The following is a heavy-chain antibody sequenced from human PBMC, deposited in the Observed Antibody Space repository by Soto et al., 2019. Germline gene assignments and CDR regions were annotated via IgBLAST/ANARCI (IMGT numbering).Heavy chain of an antibody. CDR3: AKDQRFTVTTIPYYFDY. J-gene: IGHJ4*02. CDR1: GFTFSSYG. V-gene: IGHV3-30*18. CDR2: ISYDGSNK. D-gene: IGHD4-17*01. Sequence: QVQLVESGGGVVQPGRSLRLSCAASGFTFSSYGMHWVRQAPGKGLEWVAVISYDGSNKYYADSVKGRFTISRDNSKNTLYLQMNSLRAEDTAVYYCAKDQRFTVTTIPYYFDYWGQGTLVTVSS.